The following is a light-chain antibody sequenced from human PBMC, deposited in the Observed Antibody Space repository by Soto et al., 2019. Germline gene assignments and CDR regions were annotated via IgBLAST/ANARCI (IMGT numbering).Light chain of an antibody. CDR3: QQYGSSRWT. Sequence: EIVLTQSPGTLSLSPGERATLSCRASQSVSSSYLAWYQQKPGQAPRLLIYGASSRATGIPDRFSGSGSGQDFSLTISSLELKDFAVYYCQQYGSSRWTSGKGPKV. CDR2: GAS. CDR1: QSVSSSY. J-gene: IGKJ1*01. V-gene: IGKV3-20*01.